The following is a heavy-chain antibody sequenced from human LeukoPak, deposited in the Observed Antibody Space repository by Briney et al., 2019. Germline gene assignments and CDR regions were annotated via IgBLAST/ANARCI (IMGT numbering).Heavy chain of an antibody. CDR1: GDSVSSNSAA. CDR3: ARTGLAVAGTQAFDY. CDR2: TYYRSKWYN. Sequence: SQTLSLTFALSGDSVSSNSAAWNWIRQSPSRGLEWLGRTYYRSKWYNDYAVSVKSRITINPDTSKNQFSLQLNSVTPEDTAVYYCARTGLAVAGTQAFDYWGQGTLVTVSS. V-gene: IGHV6-1*01. J-gene: IGHJ4*02. D-gene: IGHD6-19*01.